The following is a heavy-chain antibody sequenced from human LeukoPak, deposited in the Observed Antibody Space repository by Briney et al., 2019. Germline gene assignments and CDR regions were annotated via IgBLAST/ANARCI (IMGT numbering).Heavy chain of an antibody. D-gene: IGHD5-12*01. CDR1: GYTFTSYD. CDR3: AIRTPVDIVATLGERVKKGLDY. Sequence: ASVKVSCKASGYTFTSYDINWLRQATGQGLEWMGWMNPNSGNTGYAQKFQGRVTMTRNTSMSTTYMELSSLRSEDTAVYYCAIRTPVDIVATLGERVKKGLDYWGQGTLVTVSS. V-gene: IGHV1-8*01. J-gene: IGHJ4*02. CDR2: MNPNSGNT.